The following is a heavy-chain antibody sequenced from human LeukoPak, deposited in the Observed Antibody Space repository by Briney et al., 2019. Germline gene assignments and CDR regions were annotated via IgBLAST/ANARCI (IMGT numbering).Heavy chain of an antibody. Sequence: GGSLRLSCAASGFTFSSYSMNWVRQAPGKGLEWVSSISSSSSYIYYADSVKGRFTISRDNAKNSLYLQMNSLRAEDTAVYCCARVGCTGTSCYHYYYYGLDVWGQGTTVTVSS. CDR3: ARVGCTGTSCYHYYYYGLDV. V-gene: IGHV3-21*01. D-gene: IGHD2-15*01. J-gene: IGHJ6*02. CDR2: ISSSSSYI. CDR1: GFTFSSYS.